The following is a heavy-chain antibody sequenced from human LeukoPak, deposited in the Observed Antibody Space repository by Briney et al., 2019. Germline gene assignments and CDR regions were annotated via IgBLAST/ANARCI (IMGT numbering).Heavy chain of an antibody. Sequence: SVKLSCKASVYTLSIYTITWVPQATGQGLEWMGWMNPNSGNTGYAQKFQGRLTMTRNTSISTAYMELSSLRSEDTAVYDCARGIPMGAWGKGTTVTVSS. CDR3: ARGIPMGA. J-gene: IGHJ6*03. D-gene: IGHD2-2*02. CDR2: MNPNSGNT. CDR1: VYTLSIYT. V-gene: IGHV1-8*02.